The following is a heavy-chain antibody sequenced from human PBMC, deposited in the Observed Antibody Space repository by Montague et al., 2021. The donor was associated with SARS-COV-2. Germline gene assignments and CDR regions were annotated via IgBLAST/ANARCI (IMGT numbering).Heavy chain of an antibody. D-gene: IGHD1-26*01. J-gene: IGHJ6*02. CDR2: IDWDDDK. Sequence: VKPTQTLTLTCTFSGFSLSTSGMCVSWIRQPPGKALEWLARIDWDDDKYYSTSLKTRLTISKDTSKNQVVLTMTNMDPVDTGTYCCARSGQPAGNYARLGYYGLDVWGRGTTVIVSS. V-gene: IGHV2-70*11. CDR3: ARSGQPAGNYARLGYYGLDV. CDR1: GFSLSTSGMC.